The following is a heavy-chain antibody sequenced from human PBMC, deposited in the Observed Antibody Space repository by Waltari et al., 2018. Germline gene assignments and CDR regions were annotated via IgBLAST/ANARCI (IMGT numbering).Heavy chain of an antibody. J-gene: IGHJ4*02. D-gene: IGHD5-12*01. CDR3: ATDHHRDSGYDI. CDR1: GYTISDLS. Sequence: QVQLVQSGAEVKKPGASVKVSCKVSGYTISDLSMHWVRQAPGKGLEWMGGYDPEEGETVSAQIFQGRFSMTEDTSTDTAYMELISLRSEDTAVYFCATDHHRDSGYDIWGQGTLVTVSS. CDR2: YDPEEGET. V-gene: IGHV1-24*01.